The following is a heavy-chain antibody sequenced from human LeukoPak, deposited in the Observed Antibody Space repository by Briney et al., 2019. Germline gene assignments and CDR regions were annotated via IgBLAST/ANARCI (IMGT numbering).Heavy chain of an antibody. CDR3: ARDPAAATPYNWFDP. CDR1: GYTLTGYY. Sequence: GASVKVSCKASGYTLTGYYMHWVRQAPGQGLEWMGWINPNSGGTNYAQKFQGRVTMTRDTSISTAYMELSRLRSDDTAVYYCARDPAAATPYNWFDPWGQGTLVTVSS. J-gene: IGHJ5*02. V-gene: IGHV1-2*02. CDR2: INPNSGGT. D-gene: IGHD6-13*01.